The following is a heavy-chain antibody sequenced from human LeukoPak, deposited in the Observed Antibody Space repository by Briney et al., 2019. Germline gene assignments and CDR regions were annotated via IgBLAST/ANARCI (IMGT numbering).Heavy chain of an antibody. D-gene: IGHD3-10*01. Sequence: SETLSLTCTVSGDSISGFYWSWIRQPAGKGLEWIGRIYNTGSTNYNPSLKSRVTISLDTSRNQFSLNLTSVTAADTAVYYCARVPIRGAIRGAFDIWGQGTMVTVSS. J-gene: IGHJ3*02. CDR3: ARVPIRGAIRGAFDI. CDR1: GDSISGFY. V-gene: IGHV4-4*07. CDR2: IYNTGST.